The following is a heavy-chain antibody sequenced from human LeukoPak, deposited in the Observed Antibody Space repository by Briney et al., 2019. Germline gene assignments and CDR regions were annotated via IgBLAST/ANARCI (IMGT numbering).Heavy chain of an antibody. CDR2: ISAYNGNT. CDR3: ARQSIADY. V-gene: IGHV1-18*01. D-gene: IGHD6-6*01. Sequence: GASVKVSCKASGNTFTNNGISWVRQAPGQGLEWMGWISAYNGNTNYAQKFQGRVTMTRDTSISTAYMELSRLRSDDTAVYYCARQSIADYWGQGTLVTVSS. CDR1: GNTFTNNG. J-gene: IGHJ4*02.